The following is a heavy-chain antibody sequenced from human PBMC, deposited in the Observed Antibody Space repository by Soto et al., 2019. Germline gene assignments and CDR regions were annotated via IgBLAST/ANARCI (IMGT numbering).Heavy chain of an antibody. J-gene: IGHJ6*02. V-gene: IGHV3-33*01. D-gene: IGHD2-8*01. CDR3: ARDPYSSSSLGYCTNGVCYPPTDV. CDR1: GFTFSSYG. CDR2: IWYDGSNK. Sequence: GGSLRLSCAASGFTFSSYGMHWVRQAPGKGLEWVAVIWYDGSNKYYADSVKGRFTISRDNSKNTLYLQMNSLRAEDTAVYYCARDPYSSSSLGYCTNGVCYPPTDVWGQGTTVTVSS.